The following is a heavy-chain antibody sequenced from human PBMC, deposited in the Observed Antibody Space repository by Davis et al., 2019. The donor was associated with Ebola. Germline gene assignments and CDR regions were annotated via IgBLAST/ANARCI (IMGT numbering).Heavy chain of an antibody. CDR1: GYSFTSYW. J-gene: IGHJ4*02. Sequence: GGSLRLSCKGSGYSFTSYWIGWVRQMPGKGLEWMGIIYPSDSDTRYSPSFQGQVTISADKSISTAYLQWSSLKASDTAMYYCARSICSGGSCYLPYFDYWGQGTLVTVSS. CDR3: ARSICSGGSCYLPYFDY. D-gene: IGHD2-15*01. CDR2: IYPSDSDT. V-gene: IGHV5-51*01.